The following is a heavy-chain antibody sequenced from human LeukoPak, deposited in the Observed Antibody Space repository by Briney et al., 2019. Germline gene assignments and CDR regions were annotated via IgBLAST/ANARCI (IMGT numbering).Heavy chain of an antibody. D-gene: IGHD3-16*02. J-gene: IGHJ4*02. V-gene: IGHV3-53*01. CDR1: GFTVSSNY. CDR3: ARVRPYDYVWGSYRPNDY. CDR2: IYSGGTT. Sequence: PGGSLRLSCAVSGFTVSSNYMTWVGQAPRKGLEWVSVIYSGGTTYYADSVKGRFTISRDNSKNTLYLQMNSLRAEDTAVYYCARVRPYDYVWGSYRPNDYWGQGTPVTVSS.